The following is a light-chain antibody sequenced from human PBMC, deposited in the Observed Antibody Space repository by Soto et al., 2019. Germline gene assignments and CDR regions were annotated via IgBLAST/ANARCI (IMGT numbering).Light chain of an antibody. V-gene: IGKV3-11*01. CDR1: RSVSSY. Sequence: EIVLTHSPATLSLSPGESATLSCRATRSVSSYLAWYQQKPGQAPRLLIYDASSRPTDIPARFSGSGSGTDFTLTISSLEPEDFALYYRQQRSNWPITFGQGTRLET. CDR3: QQRSNWPIT. CDR2: DAS. J-gene: IGKJ5*01.